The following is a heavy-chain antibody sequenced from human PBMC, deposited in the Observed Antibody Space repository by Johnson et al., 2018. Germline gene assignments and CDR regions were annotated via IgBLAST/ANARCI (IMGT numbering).Heavy chain of an antibody. CDR2: IWYDGSNE. J-gene: IGHJ3*02. V-gene: IGHV3-33*06. D-gene: IGHD5-24*01. CDR3: AKRDGGFDI. Sequence: QVQLVESGGGVVQPGRSLRLSCAASGFTFSNHGMHWVRQSPGQGLEWVAVIWYDGSNEYYTDSVKGRFSISRDDSKDTLFLQMNSLRAEDTAVYYCAKRDGGFDIWGQGTMVTVSS. CDR1: GFTFSNHG.